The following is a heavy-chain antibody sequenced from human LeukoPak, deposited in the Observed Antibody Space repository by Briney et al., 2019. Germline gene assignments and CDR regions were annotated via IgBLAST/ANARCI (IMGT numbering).Heavy chain of an antibody. CDR2: IKSKTDGGTT. D-gene: IGHD6-13*01. J-gene: IGHJ3*02. CDR3: TTSSSWPGAFDI. CDR1: GFTFSNAW. V-gene: IGHV3-15*01. Sequence: GGSLRLSCAASGFTFSNAWMSWVGQAPGKGLEWVGRIKSKTDGGTTDYAAPVKGRFTISRDDSKNTLYLQMNSLKTEDTAVYYCTTSSSWPGAFDIWGQGTMVTVSS.